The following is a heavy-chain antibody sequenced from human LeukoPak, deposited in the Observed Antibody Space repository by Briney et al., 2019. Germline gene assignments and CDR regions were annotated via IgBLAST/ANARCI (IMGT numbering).Heavy chain of an antibody. D-gene: IGHD1-1*01. CDR3: ARCGGWNLNWFDP. CDR2: IYYSGST. V-gene: IGHV4-59*11. J-gene: IGHJ5*02. Sequence: PSETLSLTCAVYGASLNGHYWSWIRQPPGKGLEWIGYIYYSGSTNYNPSLKSRVTISVDTSKNQFSLKLSSVTAADTAVYYCARCGGWNLNWFDPWGQGTLVTVSS. CDR1: GASLNGHY.